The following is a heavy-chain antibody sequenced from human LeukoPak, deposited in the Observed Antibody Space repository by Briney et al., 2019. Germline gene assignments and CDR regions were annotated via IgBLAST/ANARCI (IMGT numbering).Heavy chain of an antibody. Sequence: PGGSLRLSCAASGFTFSSYSMHWVRQAPGKGLEWVAVISYDGSNKYYADSVKGRFTISRDNSKNTLYLQMNSLRAEDTAVYYCAKDVGGSYYYGMDVWGQGTTVTVSS. V-gene: IGHV3-30*18. CDR3: AKDVGGSYYYGMDV. CDR2: ISYDGSNK. D-gene: IGHD1-26*01. J-gene: IGHJ6*02. CDR1: GFTFSSYS.